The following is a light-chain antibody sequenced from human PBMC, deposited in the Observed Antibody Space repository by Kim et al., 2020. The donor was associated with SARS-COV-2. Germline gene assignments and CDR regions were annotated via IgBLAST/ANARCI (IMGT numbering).Light chain of an antibody. Sequence: GQVLPITCTATSTDVGSHDLVAWYQKPPGTAPNIMIYDVSNRPSGVPDRFSGSKSGNTASLTISGLQAEDEADYYCSSYTSSSTWVFGGWTQLAVL. CDR2: DVS. CDR1: STDVGSHDL. V-gene: IGLV2-18*02. J-gene: IGLJ3*02. CDR3: SSYTSSSTWV.